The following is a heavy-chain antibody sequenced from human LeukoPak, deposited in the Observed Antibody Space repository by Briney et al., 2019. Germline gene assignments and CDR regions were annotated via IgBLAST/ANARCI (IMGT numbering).Heavy chain of an antibody. V-gene: IGHV4-34*01. J-gene: IGHJ5*02. CDR2: INHSGST. D-gene: IGHD4-17*01. Sequence: PSETLSLTCAVYGGSFSGYYWSWIRQPPGKGLEWIGEINHSGSTNYNPSLRGRVTISLDTSKNQFSLNLSSVTAADTAVYYCARLDYGGYGWLDPWGQGTLVTVSS. CDR3: ARLDYGGYGWLDP. CDR1: GGSFSGYY.